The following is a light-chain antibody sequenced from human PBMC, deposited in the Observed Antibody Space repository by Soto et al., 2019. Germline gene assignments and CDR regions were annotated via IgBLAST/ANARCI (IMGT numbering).Light chain of an antibody. V-gene: IGKV3-15*01. CDR3: QHYNSYSEA. Sequence: EIVLTQSPGTLSLSPGERVTLSCRARQSVGSNLAWYQQKPGQAPRLLIYGASTRATGIPAGLSGSGSGTEFTLTISSLQPDDFATYYCQHYNSYSEAFGQGTKVDIK. CDR1: QSVGSN. J-gene: IGKJ1*01. CDR2: GAS.